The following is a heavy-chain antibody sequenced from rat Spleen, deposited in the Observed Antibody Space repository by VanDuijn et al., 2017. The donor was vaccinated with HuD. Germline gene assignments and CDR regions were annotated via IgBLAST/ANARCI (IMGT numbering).Heavy chain of an antibody. J-gene: IGHJ3*01. V-gene: IGHV2-1*01. Sequence: QVQLKEALPGLVQPSQTLSLTCPVSGFSLTSTSVHWVRQPPGKGLEWMGGIWGDGSTNYNSALKSRLNISRDTSKSQILLKMNSLQTDDTAIYFCTRSYGGYSQHWFAYWGQGTLVTVSS. CDR2: IWGDGST. CDR3: TRSYGGYSQHWFAY. D-gene: IGHD1-11*01. CDR1: GFSLTSTS.